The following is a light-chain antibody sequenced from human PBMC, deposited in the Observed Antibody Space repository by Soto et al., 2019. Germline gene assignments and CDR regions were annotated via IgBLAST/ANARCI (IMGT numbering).Light chain of an antibody. J-gene: IGKJ1*01. CDR3: QHYNSYSEA. CDR1: QTISSW. V-gene: IGKV1-5*03. CDR2: KAS. Sequence: DIHMTQSHSTLSGSVGYRVTITCRASQTISSWLAWYQQKPGKAPKLLIYKASTLKSGVPSRFSGSGSGTEFTLTISSLQPEDFATYYCQHYNSYSEAFGQGTKVDIK.